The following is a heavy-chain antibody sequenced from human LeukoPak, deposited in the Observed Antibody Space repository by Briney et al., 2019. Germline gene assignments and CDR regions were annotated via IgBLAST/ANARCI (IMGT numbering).Heavy chain of an antibody. CDR1: GCSICSYY. V-gene: IGHV4-59*08. D-gene: IGHD5-18*01. CDR2: TSHSGRT. J-gene: IGHJ4*02. CDR3: ARHGQERAVVTPLCSFDY. Sequence: PSVNLSFNCTVYGCSICSYYWSWHAQPPGKGVEWFRYTSHSGRTNYNPSLKSLVIISEDMSKNQFSLTLSPVTAAAAAEYYAARHGQERAVVTPLCSFDYWGEGTQVTVSS.